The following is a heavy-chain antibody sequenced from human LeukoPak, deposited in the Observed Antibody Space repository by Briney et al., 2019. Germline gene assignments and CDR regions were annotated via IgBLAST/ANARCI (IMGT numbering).Heavy chain of an antibody. Sequence: PGGSLRLSCAASGFTFSSYEMNWVRQAPGKGLEWVSYISSSGSTIYYADSVKGRFTISRDNAKNSLYLQMNSLRAEDTAVYYCAKSVATNSDTAGYYYMDVWGKGTTVTISS. CDR3: AKSVATNSDTAGYYYMDV. D-gene: IGHD5-12*01. CDR1: GFTFSSYE. J-gene: IGHJ6*03. V-gene: IGHV3-48*03. CDR2: ISSSGSTI.